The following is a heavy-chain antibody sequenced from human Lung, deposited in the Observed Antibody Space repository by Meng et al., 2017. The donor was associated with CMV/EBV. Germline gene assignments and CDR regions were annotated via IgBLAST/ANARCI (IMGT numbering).Heavy chain of an antibody. CDR3: ARSATVTTLGSRYGMDV. CDR2: IGTAGDT. D-gene: IGHD4-11*01. J-gene: IGHJ6*02. CDR1: GFTFSSYD. V-gene: IGHV3-13*01. Sequence: GEXXTISCAASGFTFSSYDMHWVRQATGKGLEWVSAIGTAGDTYYPGSVKGRFTISRENAKNSLYLQMNSLRAGDTAVYYCARSATVTTLGSRYGMDVWGQGTXVTVSS.